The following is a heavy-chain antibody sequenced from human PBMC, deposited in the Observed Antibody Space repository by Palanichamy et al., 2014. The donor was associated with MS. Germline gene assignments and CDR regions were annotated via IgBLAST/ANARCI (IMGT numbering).Heavy chain of an antibody. Sequence: EVQVVEVWGRRWSSRGGPVRLSCSASGFTFSTYAMHWVRQAPGKGLEYVSAISSNGGSTDYADSVKGRFTISRDNSKNTLYLQMSSLRAEDTAVYYCVRRYCSSTSCCFDYWGQGTLVTVPS. D-gene: IGHD2-2*01. CDR1: GFTFSTYA. CDR3: VRRYCSSTSCCFDY. V-gene: IGHV3-64D*06. J-gene: IGHJ4*02. CDR2: ISSNGGST.